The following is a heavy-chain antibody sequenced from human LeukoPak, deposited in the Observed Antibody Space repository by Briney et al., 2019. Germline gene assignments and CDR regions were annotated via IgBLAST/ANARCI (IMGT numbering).Heavy chain of an antibody. J-gene: IGHJ4*02. CDR3: AKDPPAAAGRGY. V-gene: IGHV3-53*01. Sequence: GGSLRLSCAASGFTVSSNYMSWVRRAPGKGLEWVSVIYSGGSTYYADSVKGRFTISRDNSKNTLYLQMNSLRAEDTAVYYCAKDPPAAAGRGYWGQGTLVTVSS. CDR2: IYSGGST. CDR1: GFTVSSNY. D-gene: IGHD6-13*01.